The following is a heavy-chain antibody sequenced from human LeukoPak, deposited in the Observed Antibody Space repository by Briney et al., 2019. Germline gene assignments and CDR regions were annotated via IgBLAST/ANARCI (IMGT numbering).Heavy chain of an antibody. Sequence: PGGSLRLSCAASGFSFRGYAISWVRQAPGKGLEWVANIKQDGSEKYYVDSAKGRFTISRDNAKNSLYLQMNSLTAEDTAVYYCATDLGSSRPNFWGQGILVTVSS. CDR3: ATDLGSSRPNF. J-gene: IGHJ4*02. CDR2: IKQDGSEK. CDR1: GFSFRGYA. V-gene: IGHV3-7*01. D-gene: IGHD6-13*01.